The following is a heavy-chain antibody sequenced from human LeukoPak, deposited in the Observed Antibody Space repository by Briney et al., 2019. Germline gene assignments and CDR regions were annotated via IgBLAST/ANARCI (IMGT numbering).Heavy chain of an antibody. CDR1: GGSISSGRYY. V-gene: IGHV4-61*02. CDR2: IYTSGST. D-gene: IGHD2-2*01. J-gene: IGHJ6*03. CDR3: ARDQEAYCSSTSCYEYYYYMDV. Sequence: PSETLSLTCTVSGGSISSGRYYWSWIRQPAGKGLEWIGRIYTSGSTNYNPSLKSRVTISVDTSKNQFSLKLSSVTAADTAVYYCARDQEAYCSSTSCYEYYYYMDVWGKGTTVTISS.